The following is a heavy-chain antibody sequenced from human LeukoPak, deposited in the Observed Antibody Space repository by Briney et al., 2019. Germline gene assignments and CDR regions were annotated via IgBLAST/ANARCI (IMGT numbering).Heavy chain of an antibody. J-gene: IGHJ3*02. V-gene: IGHV3-53*01. CDR2: IYSGGST. CDR3: ARDRPSSGWDDAFDI. D-gene: IGHD6-19*01. CDR1: GFTFSKYA. Sequence: GGSLRLSCAASGFTFSKYAMSWVRQAPGKGLEWVSVIYSGGSTYYADSVKGRFTISRDNSKNTLYLQMNSLRAEDTAVYYCARDRPSSGWDDAFDIWGQGTMVTVSS.